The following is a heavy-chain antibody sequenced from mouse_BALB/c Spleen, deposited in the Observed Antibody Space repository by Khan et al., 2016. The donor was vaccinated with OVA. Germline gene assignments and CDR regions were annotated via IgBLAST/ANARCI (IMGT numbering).Heavy chain of an antibody. V-gene: IGHV1S137*01. J-gene: IGHJ3*01. CDR3: TRGGGGNRFAY. CDR2: ISTYYGDV. CDR1: GYTFTDFT. Sequence: QVRLQQSGAELVRPGVSVKISCKGSGYTFTDFTMHWVKQSHAKSLEWIGVISTYYGDVTYNQKFKGKATMTVDKSSSTAYMELARLTSEVFTSYYCTRGGGGNRFAYWGQGTLVTVSA.